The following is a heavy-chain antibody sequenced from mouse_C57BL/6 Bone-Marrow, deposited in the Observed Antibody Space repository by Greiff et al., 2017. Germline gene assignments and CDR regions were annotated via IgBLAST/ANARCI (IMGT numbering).Heavy chain of an antibody. Sequence: QVQLQQPGAELVMPGASVKLSCKASGYTFTSYWMHWVKQRPGQGLEWIGEIDPSDSYTNYNQKFKGKSTLTVDKSSSTAYRLLSSLTSEDSAVYYCAREEGSWDVRFAYWGQGTLVTVAA. CDR2: IDPSDSYT. CDR1: GYTFTSYW. CDR3: AREEGSWDVRFAY. V-gene: IGHV1-69*01. J-gene: IGHJ3*01. D-gene: IGHD4-1*01.